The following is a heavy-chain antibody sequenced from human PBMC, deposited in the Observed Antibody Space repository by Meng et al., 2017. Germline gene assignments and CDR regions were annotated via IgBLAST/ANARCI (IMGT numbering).Heavy chain of an antibody. CDR1: GYTFTGYY. V-gene: IGHV1-2*02. CDR3: ASASFNYYGSGSYYS. D-gene: IGHD3-10*01. J-gene: IGHJ5*02. Sequence: QVQRVQAGAEVKKPGASVKVSCKAFGYTFTGYYMHWVRQAPGQGLEWMGWINPNSGGTNYAQKFQGRVTMTRDTSISTAYMELSRLRSDDTAVYYCASASFNYYGSGSYYSWGQGTLVTVSS. CDR2: INPNSGGT.